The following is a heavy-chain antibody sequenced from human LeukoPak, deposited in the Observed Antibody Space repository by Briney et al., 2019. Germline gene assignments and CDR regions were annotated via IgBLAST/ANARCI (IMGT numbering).Heavy chain of an antibody. CDR1: GFTFSSYA. Sequence: GRSLRLSCAASGFTFSSYAMHWVRQAPGKGLEWVAVISYDGSNKYYADSVKGRFTISRDNSKNTLYLQMNSLRAEDTAVYYCARDIRQQLVHPDYWGQGTLVTVSS. CDR2: ISYDGSNK. J-gene: IGHJ4*02. D-gene: IGHD6-13*01. V-gene: IGHV3-30-3*01. CDR3: ARDIRQQLVHPDY.